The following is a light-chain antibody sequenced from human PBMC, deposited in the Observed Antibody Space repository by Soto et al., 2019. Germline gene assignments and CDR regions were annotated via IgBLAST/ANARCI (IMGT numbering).Light chain of an antibody. CDR3: QQYGSPPIT. J-gene: IGKJ5*01. Sequence: IVLTQSPGTLSLSPGERATLSCRASQSVSNNYLAWYQQKPGQAPRLLIYGASNRATGIPDRFSGSGSGTDFTLTISRLEPEDFAVYYCQQYGSPPITFGQGTRLEIK. V-gene: IGKV3-20*01. CDR1: QSVSNNY. CDR2: GAS.